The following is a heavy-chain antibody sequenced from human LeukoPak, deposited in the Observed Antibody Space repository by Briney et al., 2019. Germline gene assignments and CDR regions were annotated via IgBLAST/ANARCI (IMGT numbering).Heavy chain of an antibody. CDR3: AITTVRARFDP. D-gene: IGHD4-11*01. CDR1: GFTFDDDA. CDR2: ISWNSGSI. J-gene: IGHJ5*02. Sequence: PGGSLRLSCAASGFTFDDDAMHWVRQAPGKGLEWISGISWNSGSIGYADSVKGRFTISRDNAKNSLYLQMNSLRAEDTALYYCAITTVRARFDPWGQGTLVTVSS. V-gene: IGHV3-9*01.